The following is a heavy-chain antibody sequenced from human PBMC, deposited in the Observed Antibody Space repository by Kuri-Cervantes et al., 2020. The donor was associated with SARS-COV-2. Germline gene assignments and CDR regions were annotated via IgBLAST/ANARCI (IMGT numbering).Heavy chain of an antibody. CDR3: VRTEGAVDNYYFDY. CDR2: IFYSGST. V-gene: IGHV4-59*02. Sequence: SETLSLTCTVSGDSVSSYYWGWIRQPPGRGLEWIGYIFYSGSTNYNPSLKSRVTISVDTSKNQFSLNVSSMTAADTAVYYCVRTEGAVDNYYFDYWGQGTLVTVSS. CDR1: GDSVSSYY. J-gene: IGHJ4*02. D-gene: IGHD1-1*01.